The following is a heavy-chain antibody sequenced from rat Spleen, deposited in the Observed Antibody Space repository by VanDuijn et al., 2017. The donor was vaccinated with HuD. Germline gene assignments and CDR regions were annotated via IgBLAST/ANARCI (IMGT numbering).Heavy chain of an antibody. J-gene: IGHJ2*01. D-gene: IGHD1-1*01. V-gene: IGHV5-25*01. CDR1: GFTFSNYD. CDR2: ISPSGGTT. CDR3: ARHPDYSNYFDY. Sequence: EVQLVESGGGLVQPGRSLKLSCTASGFTFSNYDMAWVRQAPTKGLEWVASISPSGGTTYYRDSVKGRFTVSRDNAKTTLYLQMDSLRSEDTATYYCARHPDYSNYFDYWGQGVMVIVSS.